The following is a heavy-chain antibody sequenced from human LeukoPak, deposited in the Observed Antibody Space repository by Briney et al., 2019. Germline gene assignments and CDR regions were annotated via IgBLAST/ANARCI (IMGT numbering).Heavy chain of an antibody. V-gene: IGHV2-70*11. CDR2: IDWDDDK. CDR1: GGSISSGPYF. D-gene: IGHD6-13*01. CDR3: ARMRVQGAAQIDY. Sequence: TLSLTCSVSGGSISSGPYFWSWIRQPPGKALEWLARIDWDDDKYYSTSLKTRLTISKDTSKNQVVLTMTNMDPVDTATYYCARMRVQGAAQIDYWGQGTLVTVSS. J-gene: IGHJ4*02.